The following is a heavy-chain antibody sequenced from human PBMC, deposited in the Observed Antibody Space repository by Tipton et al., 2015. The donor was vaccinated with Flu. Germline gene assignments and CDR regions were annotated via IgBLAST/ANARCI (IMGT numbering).Heavy chain of an antibody. CDR2: IKRKTDGGTT. CDR1: GFTFSTAW. Sequence: SLRLSCAASGFTFSTAWMHWVRQAPGKGLEWVGRIKRKTDGGTTDYAAPVKGRFTISGDDSKNTVYLQMNSLKTEDKAVYYCTTSPLPNFDYWGQGSLVTVSS. CDR3: TTSPLPNFDY. J-gene: IGHJ4*02. V-gene: IGHV3-15*01.